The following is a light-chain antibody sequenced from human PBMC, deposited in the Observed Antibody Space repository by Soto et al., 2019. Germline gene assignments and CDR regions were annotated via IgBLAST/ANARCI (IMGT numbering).Light chain of an antibody. CDR1: QSLLYTSNNKNH. CDR2: WVS. Sequence: DIVMTQSPDSLAVSLGERATINCKSSQSLLYTSNNKNHLAWYQQRPGQPPKLLIYWVSTRQSGVPDRFSGSGSGTDFTPTSSSLQAEDVAVYYCQQYYSAPWTFGQGTKVEVK. V-gene: IGKV4-1*01. CDR3: QQYYSAPWT. J-gene: IGKJ1*01.